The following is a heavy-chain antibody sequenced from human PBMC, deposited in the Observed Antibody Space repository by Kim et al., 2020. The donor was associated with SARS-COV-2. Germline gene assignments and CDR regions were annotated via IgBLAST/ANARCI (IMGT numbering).Heavy chain of an antibody. CDR3: ASYGVGDGYNYDY. D-gene: IGHD5-12*01. J-gene: IGHJ4*02. Sequence: YNPSLKSRVTISVDTSKNQFSLKLSSVTAADTAVYYCASYGVGDGYNYDYWGQGTLVTVSS. V-gene: IGHV4-59*01.